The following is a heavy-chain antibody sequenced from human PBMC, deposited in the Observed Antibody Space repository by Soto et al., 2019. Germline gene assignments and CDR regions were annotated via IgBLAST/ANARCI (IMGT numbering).Heavy chain of an antibody. CDR1: GYTVTSYG. V-gene: IGHV1-18*01. J-gene: IGHJ6*02. Sequence: AAVKVSCKASGYTVTSYGSSGVRQAPGQGLEWMGWISAYNGNTNYAQKLQGRVTMTTDTSTSTAYMELRSLRSDDTAVYSCARSSLGLGIFGVVPDPHYSYGIDVWGQGTTVTVSS. D-gene: IGHD3-3*01. CDR2: ISAYNGNT. CDR3: ARSSLGLGIFGVVPDPHYSYGIDV.